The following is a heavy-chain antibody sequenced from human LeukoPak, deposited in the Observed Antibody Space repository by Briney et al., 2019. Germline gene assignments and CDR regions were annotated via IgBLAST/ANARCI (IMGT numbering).Heavy chain of an antibody. CDR2: IDPNSGGT. J-gene: IGHJ4*02. V-gene: IGHV1-2*02. CDR1: GYTFTSYH. D-gene: IGHD3-3*02. Sequence: ASVKVSCKASGYTFTSYHIHWVRQAPGQGLEWIGWIDPNSGGTNYAQKFQGRVTMTRDTSISTAYMELSRLRSDDTAVYYCARGAFSCYKGCFVYLLQRRLVSVSS. CDR3: ARGAFSCYKGCFVY.